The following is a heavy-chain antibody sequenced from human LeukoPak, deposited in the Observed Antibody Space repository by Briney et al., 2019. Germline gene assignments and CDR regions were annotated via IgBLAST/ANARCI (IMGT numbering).Heavy chain of an antibody. J-gene: IGHJ4*02. D-gene: IGHD4-17*01. CDR1: GFTFSTYW. CDR3: ATDRSRFITVLT. CDR2: INTDGTNT. Sequence: PGGSLRLSCAASGFTFSTYWMHWVRQAPGKGLVWVSRINTDGTNTNYADSVKGRFTITRDNAKNTLYLQMNSLRAEDTAVYYCATDRSRFITVLTWGQGTLVTVS. V-gene: IGHV3-74*01.